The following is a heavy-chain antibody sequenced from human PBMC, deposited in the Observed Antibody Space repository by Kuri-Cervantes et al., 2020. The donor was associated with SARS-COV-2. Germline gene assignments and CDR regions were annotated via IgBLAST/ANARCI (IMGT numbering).Heavy chain of an antibody. V-gene: IGHV3-30*18. J-gene: IGHJ4*02. CDR1: GFTFSNYG. Sequence: GESLKISCAASGFTFSNYGMHWVRQAPGKGLEWVAVISYDGSNKYYKDSVKGRFTISRDNSKNTLYLQMKSLRDEDTAIYYCAKDRGGVHDFWGQGTLVTVSS. CDR3: AKDRGGVHDF. CDR2: ISYDGSNK. D-gene: IGHD2-21*01.